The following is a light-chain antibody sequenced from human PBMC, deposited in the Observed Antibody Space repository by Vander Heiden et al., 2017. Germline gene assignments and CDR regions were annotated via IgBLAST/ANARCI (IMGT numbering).Light chain of an antibody. CDR1: SSNIGSNT. Sequence: QSVVTQAPSASATPPQRVTISCSGSSSNIGSNTVNWYQQLPGTAPKLLIYSNNQRPSGVPDRFSGSKSGTSASLAISGLQSEDEADYYCAAWDDSLNGVVFGGGTKLTVL. J-gene: IGLJ2*01. CDR3: AAWDDSLNGVV. V-gene: IGLV1-44*01. CDR2: SNN.